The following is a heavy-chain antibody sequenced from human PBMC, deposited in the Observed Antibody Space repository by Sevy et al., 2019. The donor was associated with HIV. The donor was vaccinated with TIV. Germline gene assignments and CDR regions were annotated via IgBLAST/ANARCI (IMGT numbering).Heavy chain of an antibody. Sequence: GGSLRLSCAASGFTFSSYGLHWVPQAPGKGLEWVAVIWYDGSNKYYADSVKGRFTISRDNSKNTLYLQMNSLRAEDTAVYYCARGSSSSWYYFDYWGQGTLVTVSS. D-gene: IGHD6-13*01. CDR3: ARGSSSSWYYFDY. V-gene: IGHV3-33*01. CDR2: IWYDGSNK. CDR1: GFTFSSYG. J-gene: IGHJ4*02.